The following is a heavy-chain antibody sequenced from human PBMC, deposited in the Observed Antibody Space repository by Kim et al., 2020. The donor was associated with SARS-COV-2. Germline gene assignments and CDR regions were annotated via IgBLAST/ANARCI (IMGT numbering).Heavy chain of an antibody. CDR2: IYYSGST. V-gene: IGHV4-39*01. J-gene: IGHJ3*02. Sequence: SETLSLTCTVSGGSISSSSYYWGWIRQPPGKGLEWIGSIYYSGSTYYNPSLKSRVTISVDTSKNQFSLKLSSVTAADTAVYYCARLRAFDIWGQGTMVTVSS. CDR3: ARLRAFDI. CDR1: GGSISSSSYY.